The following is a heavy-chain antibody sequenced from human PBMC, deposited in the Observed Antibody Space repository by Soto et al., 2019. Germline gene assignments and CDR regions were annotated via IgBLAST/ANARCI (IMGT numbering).Heavy chain of an antibody. CDR2: IYWDDDK. CDR1: GFSLSTSGVG. J-gene: IGHJ4*02. CDR3: AHSRARPMVRGVIFDS. V-gene: IGHV2-5*02. Sequence: QITLKESGPPLVKPTQTLTLTCTFSGFSLSTSGVGVGWIRQPPGKALEWLALIYWDDDKRYSPSLKSRLTITKDTSKNQAVHNLTNMEPVDTATYYCAHSRARPMVRGVIFDSWGQGTLVTVSS. D-gene: IGHD3-10*01.